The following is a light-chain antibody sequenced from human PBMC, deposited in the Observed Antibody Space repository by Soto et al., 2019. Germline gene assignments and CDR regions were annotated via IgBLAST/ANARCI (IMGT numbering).Light chain of an antibody. J-gene: IGKJ1*01. Sequence: DIQMTQSPSTLSASVGDRVAITCRASQSITNRLAWYQLEPGKAPKVLIYDALNLESGVPSRFSGSGYGTEFTLTIRSLQPDDFATYYCQQYNGYRWTFGQGTKVDIK. CDR1: QSITNR. CDR3: QQYNGYRWT. V-gene: IGKV1-5*01. CDR2: DAL.